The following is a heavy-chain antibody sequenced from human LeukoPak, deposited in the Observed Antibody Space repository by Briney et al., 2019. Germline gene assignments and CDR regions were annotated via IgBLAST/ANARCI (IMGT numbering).Heavy chain of an antibody. V-gene: IGHV1-69*01. Sequence: SVKVSCKASGGTFSSYAISWVRQAPGQGLEWMGGIIPIFGTSNYALKFQGRVTITADESTSTAYMELSSLRSEDTAVYYCARYYSGWYYFDYWGLGTLVTVSS. CDR1: GGTFSSYA. J-gene: IGHJ4*02. D-gene: IGHD6-19*01. CDR3: ARYYSGWYYFDY. CDR2: IIPIFGTS.